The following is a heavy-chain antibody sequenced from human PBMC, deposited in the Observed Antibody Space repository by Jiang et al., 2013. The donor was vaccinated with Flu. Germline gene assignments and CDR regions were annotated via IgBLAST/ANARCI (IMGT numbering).Heavy chain of an antibody. CDR3: ARHGSGRWEIDF. D-gene: IGHD6-19*01. CDR1: GDSIVSDSYF. V-gene: IGHV4-39*01. CDR2: VSYTRGT. Sequence: PGLVKVSETLSVTCSVSGDSIVSDSYFWGWVRQPPGKGLEWIGSVSYTRGTYYKSPLKSRVTISADTSKNQISLKLNSASASDTAVYYCARHGSGRWEIDFWGQGTLVTVSS. J-gene: IGHJ4*02.